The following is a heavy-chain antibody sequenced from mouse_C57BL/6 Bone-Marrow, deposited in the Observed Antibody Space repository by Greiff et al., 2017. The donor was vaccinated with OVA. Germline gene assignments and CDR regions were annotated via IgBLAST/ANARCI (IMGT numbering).Heavy chain of an antibody. J-gene: IGHJ4*01. CDR2: ISYSGST. D-gene: IGHD1-1*01. CDR3: ARSYYYGSNAMDY. Sequence: VQLKQSGPGLAKPSQTLSLTCSVTGYSITSDYWNWIRKFPGNKLEYMGYISYSGSTYYNPSHKSRISITRDTSKNQYYLQLNSVTTEDTATYYCARSYYYGSNAMDYWGQGTSVTVSS. V-gene: IGHV3-8*01. CDR1: GYSITSDY.